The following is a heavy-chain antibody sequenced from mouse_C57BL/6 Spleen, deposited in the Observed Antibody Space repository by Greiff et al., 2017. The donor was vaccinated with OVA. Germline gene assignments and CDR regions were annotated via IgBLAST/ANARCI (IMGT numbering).Heavy chain of an antibody. Sequence: VQLQQSGAELVRPGASVKLSCKASGYTFTDYYINWVKQRPGQGLEWIARIYPGSGNTYYNEKFKGKATLTAEKSSSTAYMQLSSLTSEDSAVYFCARWIDYNAMDCWGQGTSVTVSS. CDR2: IYPGSGNT. V-gene: IGHV1-76*01. CDR3: ARWIDYNAMDC. J-gene: IGHJ4*01. CDR1: GYTFTDYY. D-gene: IGHD2-12*01.